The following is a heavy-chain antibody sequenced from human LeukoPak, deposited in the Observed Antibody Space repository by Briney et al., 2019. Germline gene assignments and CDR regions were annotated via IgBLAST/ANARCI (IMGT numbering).Heavy chain of an antibody. CDR3: ARLGAGPTYYDFWSGYSSFYFDY. CDR1: GGSTSSSNYY. D-gene: IGHD3-3*01. Sequence: SETLSLTCTVSGGSTSSSNYYWGWIRQPPGKGLEWIGGIHYSGNTYYNPSLKSRVTISVDTSRNQFSLKLSSVTAADTAVYYCARLGAGPTYYDFWSGYSSFYFDYWGQGTLVTVSS. CDR2: IHYSGNT. J-gene: IGHJ4*02. V-gene: IGHV4-39*01.